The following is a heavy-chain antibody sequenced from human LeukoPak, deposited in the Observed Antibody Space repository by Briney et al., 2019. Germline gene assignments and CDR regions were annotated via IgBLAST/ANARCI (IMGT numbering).Heavy chain of an antibody. D-gene: IGHD1-26*01. CDR1: GFTFSSYA. Sequence: PGGSLRLSCAASGFTFSSYAMSWVRQAPGQGLEWVPAMSGRGGNTYYADSVKGRFTISRDNSKNTLYLQMTSLRAEDTAVYYCASSLFSIVGATDDYWGQGTLVTVSS. V-gene: IGHV3-23*01. CDR3: ASSLFSIVGATDDY. J-gene: IGHJ4*02. CDR2: MSGRGGNT.